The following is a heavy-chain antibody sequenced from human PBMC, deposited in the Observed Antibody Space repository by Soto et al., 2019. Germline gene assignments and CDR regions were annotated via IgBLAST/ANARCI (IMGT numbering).Heavy chain of an antibody. D-gene: IGHD2-2*01. CDR2: ISSSSSYI. CDR3: ARDGIVVVPAAIVLSPNWYDP. J-gene: IGHJ5*02. V-gene: IGHV3-21*03. Sequence: PGGSLRLSCAASGFTFSSYSMNWVRQAPGKGLEWVSSISSSSSYIYYADSVKGRFTISRDNAKNSLYLQMNSLRAEDTAVYYCARDGIVVVPAAIVLSPNWYDPWGQGTLVTVSS. CDR1: GFTFSSYS.